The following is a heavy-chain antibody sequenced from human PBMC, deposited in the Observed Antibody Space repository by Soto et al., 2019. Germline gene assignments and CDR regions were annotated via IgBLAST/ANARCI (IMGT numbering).Heavy chain of an antibody. Sequence: ESGGGVVQPGRSLRLSCAASGFTFSSYAMHWVRQAPGKGLEWVAVISYDGSNKYYADSVKGRFTISRDNSKNTLYLQMNSLRAEDTAVYYCARDRLVVRGVIVQVYFDYWGQGTLVTVSS. D-gene: IGHD3-10*01. J-gene: IGHJ4*02. V-gene: IGHV3-30-3*01. CDR2: ISYDGSNK. CDR1: GFTFSSYA. CDR3: ARDRLVVRGVIVQVYFDY.